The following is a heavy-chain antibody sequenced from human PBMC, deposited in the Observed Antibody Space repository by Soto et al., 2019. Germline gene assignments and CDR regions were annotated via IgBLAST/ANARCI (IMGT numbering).Heavy chain of an antibody. J-gene: IGHJ4*02. V-gene: IGHV1-46*01. CDR2: INPSGGST. D-gene: IGHD3-22*01. CDR1: GYTFTSYY. Sequence: QVQLVQSGAEVKKPGASVKVSCKASGYTFTSYYMHWVRQAPGQGLEWMGIINPSGGSTSYAQKFQCRVTMTGDTSTSTGYMELSSLRSEDTAVYYCARDTSLPAYYYDSSGYYRYYFDYWGQGTLVTVSS. CDR3: ARDTSLPAYYYDSSGYYRYYFDY.